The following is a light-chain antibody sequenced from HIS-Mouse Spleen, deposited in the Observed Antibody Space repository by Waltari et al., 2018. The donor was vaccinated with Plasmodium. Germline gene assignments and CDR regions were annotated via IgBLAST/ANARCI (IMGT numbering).Light chain of an antibody. V-gene: IGLV2-14*03. CDR2: DVS. CDR1: SSDVGGYNY. CDR3: SSYTSSSTLV. J-gene: IGLJ2*01. Sequence: QSALTQPASVSGSPGQSITISCTGTSSDVGGYNYVSWYQQHPGKAPKLWIYDVSNRPAGVSNRFSGSKSGNPASLTISGLQAEDEADYYCSSYTSSSTLVFGGGTKLTVL.